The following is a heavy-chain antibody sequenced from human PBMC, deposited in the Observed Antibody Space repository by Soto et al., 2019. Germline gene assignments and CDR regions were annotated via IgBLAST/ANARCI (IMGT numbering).Heavy chain of an antibody. V-gene: IGHV3-23*01. Sequence: GGSLRLSCAASAISFNTYGVTWVRQAPGKGLEWVSTVTVTGGYTYYADSVKGRFTISRDRSNYTVSLLLNSLRVEDTAIYYCARQRGPEGWFDPWGQGTLVTVSS. CDR3: ARQRGPEGWFDP. J-gene: IGHJ5*02. CDR1: AISFNTYG. CDR2: VTVTGGYT.